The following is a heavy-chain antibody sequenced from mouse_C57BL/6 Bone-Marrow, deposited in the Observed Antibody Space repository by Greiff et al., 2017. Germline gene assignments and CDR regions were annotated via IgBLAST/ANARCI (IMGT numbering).Heavy chain of an antibody. Sequence: VQLQQPGAELVKTGASVKLSCKASGYTFTNYWMHWVKQRPGQGLGWIGMMHPNGGSPDYNEKFKSVATLSVDKSSRTAYMALSSLTSEASAVYYCARSYDYDDYTMDYGGQGTSVTVSS. CDR3: ARSYDYDDYTMDY. CDR1: GYTFTNYW. V-gene: IGHV1-64*01. D-gene: IGHD2-4*01. J-gene: IGHJ4*01. CDR2: MHPNGGSP.